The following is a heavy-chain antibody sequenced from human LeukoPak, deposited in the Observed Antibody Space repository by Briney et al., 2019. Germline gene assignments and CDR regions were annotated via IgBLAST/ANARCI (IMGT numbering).Heavy chain of an antibody. J-gene: IGHJ4*02. CDR3: AKRYYDFPLDY. CDR1: GFTFSIYA. V-gene: IGHV3-23*01. D-gene: IGHD3-3*01. Sequence: GGSLRLSCAASGFTFSIYAMNWVRQAPGKGLEWVSSISANGGETHYADSVKGRFTISRDNSKSTLYLQINNPRVEDTAVYYCAKRYYDFPLDYWGQGTLVTVSS. CDR2: ISANGGET.